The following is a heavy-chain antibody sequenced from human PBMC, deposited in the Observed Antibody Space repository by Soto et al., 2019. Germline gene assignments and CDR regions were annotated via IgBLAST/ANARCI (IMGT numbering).Heavy chain of an antibody. V-gene: IGHV3-48*02. CDR3: ARDLRYYDILTGYPPNYYYGMDV. Sequence: GGSLRLSCAASGFTFSSYSMNWVRQAPGKGLEWVSYISSSSSTIYYADSVKGRFTISRDNAKNSLYLQMNSLRDEDTAVYYCARDLRYYDILTGYPPNYYYGMDVWGQGTTVTVSS. CDR1: GFTFSSYS. J-gene: IGHJ6*02. CDR2: ISSSSSTI. D-gene: IGHD3-9*01.